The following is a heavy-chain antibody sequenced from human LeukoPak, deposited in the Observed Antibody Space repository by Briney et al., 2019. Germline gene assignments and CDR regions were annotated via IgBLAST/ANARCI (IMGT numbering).Heavy chain of an antibody. D-gene: IGHD2-15*01. CDR2: TNEHGTFT. CDR1: GFTFSREW. V-gene: IGHV3-74*01. Sequence: AGGSLRLSCAASGFTFSREWMHWVRQAPGEGLVWVARTNEHGTFTGYADSVKGPFTISRDNAKNTLYLQINSLRAEDTAVYYCVTFVISWLNSYWGQGSLVTVSS. CDR3: VTFVISWLNSY. J-gene: IGHJ4*02.